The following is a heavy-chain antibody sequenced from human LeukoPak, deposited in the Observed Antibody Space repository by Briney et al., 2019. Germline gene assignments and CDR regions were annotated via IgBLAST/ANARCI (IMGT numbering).Heavy chain of an antibody. CDR2: INHSGST. CDR1: VEPFSGYY. Sequence: SEPLSLTCAVYVEPFSGYYWSWIRQPPGKGREWIGEINHSGSTNYNPSRKSRVNLLVDPAQNQFSLKLGPVTAADTAVYYCARGRNSYYASGSYWNYWGQGTLVTVSS. D-gene: IGHD3-10*01. V-gene: IGHV4-34*01. J-gene: IGHJ4*02. CDR3: ARGRNSYYASGSYWNY.